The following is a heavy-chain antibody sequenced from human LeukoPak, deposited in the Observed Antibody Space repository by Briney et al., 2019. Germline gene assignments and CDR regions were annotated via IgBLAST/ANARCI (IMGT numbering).Heavy chain of an antibody. CDR3: ARGVVPAAKYFDY. CDR1: GFTFSDYY. J-gene: IGHJ4*01. V-gene: IGHV3-11*04. Sequence: PGGSLRLSCAASGFTFSDYYMSWIRQAPGKGLEWVSYISSSGSTIYYADSVKGRFTISRDNAKNSLYLQMNSLRAEDTAVYDCARGVVPAAKYFDYWGQGTLVTVSA. D-gene: IGHD2-2*01. CDR2: ISSSGSTI.